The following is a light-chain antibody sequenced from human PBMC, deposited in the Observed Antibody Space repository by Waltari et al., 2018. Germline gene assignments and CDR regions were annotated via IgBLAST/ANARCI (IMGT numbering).Light chain of an antibody. J-gene: IGKJ1*01. Sequence: EIVMTQSPATLSVSPGERATLACRASQGGSSSLAWYQEKPGQAPRLLIYGASTRATGIPGRISGSGSGAEFTLTISSLQSEDSAVYYCQQYNARPRTFGQGTKLEVK. CDR2: GAS. CDR1: QGGSSS. V-gene: IGKV3-15*01. CDR3: QQYNARPRT.